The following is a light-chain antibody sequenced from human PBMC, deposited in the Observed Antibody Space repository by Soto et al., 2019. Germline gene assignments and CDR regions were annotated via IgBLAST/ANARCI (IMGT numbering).Light chain of an antibody. J-gene: IGKJ2*01. V-gene: IGKV1-5*03. Sequence: DIQMTQSPSTLSASVGDRVSITCRASQSLNSWLAWYQQKPGKAPKLLIYKASTLESGVPSRFSGSGSGTEFTLTISSLQSDDFATYYCQQYNTYSFGQGTKLEIK. CDR1: QSLNSW. CDR2: KAS. CDR3: QQYNTYS.